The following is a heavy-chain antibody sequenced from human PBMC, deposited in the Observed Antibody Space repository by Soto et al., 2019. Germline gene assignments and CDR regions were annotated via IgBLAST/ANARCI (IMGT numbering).Heavy chain of an antibody. CDR1: GDTFNFYS. CDR3: ASSYGSGYRAFDY. V-gene: IGHV1-69*02. D-gene: IGHD3-10*01. J-gene: IGHJ4*02. Sequence: QVQLVQSGAEVKRPGSSVKVSCKASGDTFNFYSINWVRQAPGLGLEWMGRVYPIVSMSNYAQKFQGRVTRTADKSTSTAYMELSSLRSEDTAIYYCASSYGSGYRAFDYWGQGALVTVSS. CDR2: VYPIVSMS.